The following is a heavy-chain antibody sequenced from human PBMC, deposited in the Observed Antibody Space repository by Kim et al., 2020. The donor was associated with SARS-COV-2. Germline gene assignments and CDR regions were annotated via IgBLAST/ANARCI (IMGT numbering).Heavy chain of an antibody. J-gene: IGHJ3*01. CDR1: GYIFTSYA. D-gene: IGHD6-19*01. CDR3: AVASAKFVDAFDV. V-gene: IGHV7-4-1*01. CDR2: INTNNGNP. Sequence: ASVKVSCKGSGYIFTSYAVNWVRQAPGQGLEWMGWINTNNGNPTYAQGFTGRFVFSSDTSVTTAYLEIGILKAADPAVYYCAVASAKFVDAFDVWGQGTMVTVS.